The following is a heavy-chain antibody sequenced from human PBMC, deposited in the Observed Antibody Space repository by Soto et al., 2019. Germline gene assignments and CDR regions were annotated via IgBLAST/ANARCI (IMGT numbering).Heavy chain of an antibody. CDR2: IKSVTDGGTT. CDR3: MTHADSYSRGH. V-gene: IGHV3-15*01. J-gene: IGHJ4*02. CDR1: GFTFSYDW. Sequence: EVQLVESGGGLAKPGGSLRLSCAASGFTFSYDWMNWVRQAPGKGLEWVARIKSVTDGGTTDYAAPVKGRFFISRDDSKSTLYLQMNSLKTEDTALYYCMTHADSYSRGHWGQGTLVTVSS. D-gene: IGHD5-18*01.